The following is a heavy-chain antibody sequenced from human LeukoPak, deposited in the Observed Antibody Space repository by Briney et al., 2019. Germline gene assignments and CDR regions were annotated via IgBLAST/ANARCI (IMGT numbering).Heavy chain of an antibody. CDR2: INWNSGSI. J-gene: IGHJ4*02. CDR1: GFTFDDYC. Sequence: GRSLRLSCAASGFTFDDYCMHWVPQAPGKGLEWVSGINWNSGSIGYADSVKGRFTISRDNAKNSLYLQMNSLRAEDMALYYCAKDIAAADFYYFDYWGQGTLVTVSS. D-gene: IGHD6-13*01. CDR3: AKDIAAADFYYFDY. V-gene: IGHV3-9*03.